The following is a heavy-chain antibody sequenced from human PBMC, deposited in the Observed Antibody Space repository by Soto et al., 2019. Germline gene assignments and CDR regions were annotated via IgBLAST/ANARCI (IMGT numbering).Heavy chain of an antibody. D-gene: IGHD3-22*01. CDR2: IIPIFGTT. J-gene: IGHJ4*02. CDR3: ARAAYYYDSSGYYPGDY. V-gene: IGHV1-69*06. Sequence: ASVKVSCKASGGTFSSYAISWVRQSPGQRLEWMGGIIPIFGTTNYAQKFQGRVTITGDTSASTAYMEVSSLRSEDTAVYYCARAAYYYDSSGYYPGDYWGQGSLVTVSS. CDR1: GGTFSSYA.